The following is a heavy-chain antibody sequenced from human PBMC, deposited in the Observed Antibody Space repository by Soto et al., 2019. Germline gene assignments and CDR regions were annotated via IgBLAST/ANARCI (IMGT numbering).Heavy chain of an antibody. CDR1: GGTFSSYA. J-gene: IGHJ4*02. V-gene: IGHV1-69*13. Sequence: SVKVSCKASGGTFSSYAISWVRQAPEQGLEWMGGIIPIFGTANYAQKFQGRVTITADESTSTAYMELSSLRSEDTAVYYCASHYYGSGSYPLWGQGTLVTVSS. CDR2: IIPIFGTA. D-gene: IGHD3-10*01. CDR3: ASHYYGSGSYPL.